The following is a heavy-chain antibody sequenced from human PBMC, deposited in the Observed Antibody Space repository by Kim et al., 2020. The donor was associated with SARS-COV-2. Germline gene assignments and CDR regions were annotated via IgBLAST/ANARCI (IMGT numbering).Heavy chain of an antibody. CDR2: IYYSGST. J-gene: IGHJ6*02. CDR3: ARELGYCSGGSCYSDYYYGMDV. CDR1: GGSISSYY. V-gene: IGHV4-59*13. D-gene: IGHD2-15*01. Sequence: SETLSLTCTVSGGSISSYYWSWIRQPPGKGLEWIGYIYYSGSTNYNPSLKSRVTISVDTSKNQFSLKLSSVTAADTAVYYCARELGYCSGGSCYSDYYYGMDVWGQGTTVTVSS.